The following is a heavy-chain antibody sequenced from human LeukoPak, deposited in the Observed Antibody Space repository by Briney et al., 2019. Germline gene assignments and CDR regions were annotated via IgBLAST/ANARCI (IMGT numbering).Heavy chain of an antibody. CDR1: GGSISSYY. CDR3: ARESGGGYSYGLDY. J-gene: IGHJ4*02. D-gene: IGHD5-18*01. CDR2: ICYSGST. Sequence: PSETLSLTCTVSGGSISSYYWSWIRQPPGKGLEWIGYICYSGSTNYNPSLKSRVTISVDTSKNQFSLKLSSVTAADTAVYYCARESGGGYSYGLDYWGQGTLVTVSS. V-gene: IGHV4-59*01.